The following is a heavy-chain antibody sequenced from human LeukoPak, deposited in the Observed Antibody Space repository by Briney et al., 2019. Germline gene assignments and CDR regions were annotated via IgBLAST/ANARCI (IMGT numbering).Heavy chain of an antibody. V-gene: IGHV3-23*01. CDR2: FSGAGDYT. CDR3: AKHPYNDFWSGYYKGFDY. D-gene: IGHD3-3*01. Sequence: GGSLRLSCAASGFTFSSYVMSWVRQAPGKGLEWVSSFSGAGDYTHSADSVKGRFIISRDNSKNTLYLQMNSLRVEDTAVYYCAKHPYNDFWSGYYKGFDYWGQGTLVTVSS. J-gene: IGHJ4*02. CDR1: GFTFSSYV.